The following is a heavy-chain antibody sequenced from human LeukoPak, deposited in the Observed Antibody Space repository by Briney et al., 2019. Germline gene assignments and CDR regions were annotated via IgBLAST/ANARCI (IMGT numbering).Heavy chain of an antibody. Sequence: ASVKVSCKASGYTFTGYYMHWVRQAPGQGLEWMGWINPNSGGTNYAQKFQGRVTMTRDTSISTAYMELSRLRSDDTAVYYCARDRGGSYYAPGSNWFDPWGQGTLVTVSS. J-gene: IGHJ5*02. CDR3: ARDRGGSYYAPGSNWFDP. D-gene: IGHD1-26*01. CDR2: INPNSGGT. V-gene: IGHV1-2*02. CDR1: GYTFTGYY.